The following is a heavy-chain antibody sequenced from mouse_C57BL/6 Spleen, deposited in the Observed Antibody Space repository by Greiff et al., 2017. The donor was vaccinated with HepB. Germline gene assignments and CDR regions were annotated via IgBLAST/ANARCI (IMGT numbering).Heavy chain of an antibody. CDR1: GYSFTGYY. V-gene: IGHV1-42*01. CDR2: INPSTGGT. CDR3: ARGTTVVETDY. D-gene: IGHD1-1*01. Sequence: VQLQQSGPELVKPGASVKISCKASGYSFTGYYMNWVKQSPEKSLEWIGEINPSTGGTTYNQKFKDKATLTVDKSYSTAYMQLKSLTSEDSAVYDWARGTTVVETDYWGQGTTLTVSS. J-gene: IGHJ2*01.